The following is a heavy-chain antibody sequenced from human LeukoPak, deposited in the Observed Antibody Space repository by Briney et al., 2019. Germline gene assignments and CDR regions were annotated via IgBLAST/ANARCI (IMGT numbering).Heavy chain of an antibody. CDR3: ARDFTDTAMVTNSDY. V-gene: IGHV3-7*01. Sequence: PGGSLRLSCAASGFTFSSYWMSWVRQAPGKGLEWVANIKQDGSEKYYVDSVKGRFTISRDNAKNSLYLQMNSLRAEDTAVYYCARDFTDTAMVTNSDYWGQGTLVTVSS. CDR1: GFTFSSYW. CDR2: IKQDGSEK. J-gene: IGHJ4*02. D-gene: IGHD5-18*01.